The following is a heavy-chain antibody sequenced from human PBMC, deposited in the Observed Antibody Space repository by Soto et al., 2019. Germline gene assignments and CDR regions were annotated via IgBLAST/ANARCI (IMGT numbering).Heavy chain of an antibody. J-gene: IGHJ5*02. V-gene: IGHV1-69*13. CDR3: ASRSSSPRGWFDP. CDR1: GGTFSSYA. Sequence: SVKVSCKASGGTFSSYAISWVRQAPGQGLEWMGGIIPIFGTANYAQKFQGRVTITADESTSTAYMELSSLRSEDTAVYYCASRSSSPRGWFDPWGQGTLVTVSS. CDR2: IIPIFGTA. D-gene: IGHD6-13*01.